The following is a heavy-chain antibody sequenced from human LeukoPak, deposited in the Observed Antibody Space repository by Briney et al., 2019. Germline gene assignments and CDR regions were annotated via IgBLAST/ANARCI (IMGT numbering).Heavy chain of an antibody. CDR3: ARGVRGWPRFDY. Sequence: SETLSLTCAVYGGSFSGYYWSWIRQPPGKGLEWIGEINHSGSTNYNPSLKSRVTISVDTSKNQFSLKLSSVTAADTAVYYCARGVRGWPRFDYWGQGTLVTVSS. CDR1: GGSFSGYY. J-gene: IGHJ4*02. D-gene: IGHD6-19*01. V-gene: IGHV4-34*01. CDR2: INHSGST.